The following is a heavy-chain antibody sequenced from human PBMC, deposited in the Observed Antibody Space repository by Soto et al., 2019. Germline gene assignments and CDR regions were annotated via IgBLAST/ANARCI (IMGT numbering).Heavy chain of an antibody. CDR2: INPDSGAT. D-gene: IGHD3-22*01. CDR3: ARGDYGTCGYPFPYFGS. J-gene: IGHJ4*02. V-gene: IGHV1-2*02. Sequence: HEHLVQSGAEVKRPGASLKVSCKASGYSFTGYYIHWVRQAPGQGLEWMGWINPDSGATNYAQNFQGRVTLTSDTSISTASMDLTSLSSDDTAVYYCARGDYGTCGYPFPYFGSWGQRTLVIVSS. CDR1: GYSFTGYY.